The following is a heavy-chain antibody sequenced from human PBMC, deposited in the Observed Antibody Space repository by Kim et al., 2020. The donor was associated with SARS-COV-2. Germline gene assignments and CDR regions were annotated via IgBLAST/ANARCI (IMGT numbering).Heavy chain of an antibody. J-gene: IGHJ4*02. CDR1: GFTFDDYG. CDR2: INWNGGST. V-gene: IGHV3-20*01. D-gene: IGHD6-13*01. Sequence: GGSLRLSCAASGFTFDDYGMSWVRQAPGKGLEWVSGINWNGGSTGYADSVKGRFTISRDNAKNSLYLQMNSLRAEDTALYHCARGGPEIAAAFSPFDYWGQGTLVTVSS. CDR3: ARGGPEIAAAFSPFDY.